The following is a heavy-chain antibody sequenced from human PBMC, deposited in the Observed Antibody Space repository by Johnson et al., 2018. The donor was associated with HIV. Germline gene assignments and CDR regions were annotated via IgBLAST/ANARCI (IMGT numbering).Heavy chain of an antibody. CDR3: VRDAFDYRDSSGRFGGAGFDI. D-gene: IGHD3-16*01. CDR1: GFTFSSYG. CDR2: ISYDGSTNTI. V-gene: IGHV3-30*03. Sequence: QMQLVESGGGVVQPGRSLRLSCAASGFTFSSYGMHWVRQAPGKGLEWVAVISYDGSTNTILYADSVKGRFTISRDNAKNSLSLQMNSLKAEDTAVYFCVRDAFDYRDSSGRFGGAGFDIWGQGTVVTVSS. J-gene: IGHJ3*02.